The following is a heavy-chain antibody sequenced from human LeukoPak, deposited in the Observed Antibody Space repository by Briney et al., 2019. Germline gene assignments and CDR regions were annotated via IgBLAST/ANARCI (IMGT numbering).Heavy chain of an antibody. CDR1: GGSISSYY. V-gene: IGHV4-59*08. Sequence: SETLSLTCTVSGGSISSYYWSWIRQPPGKGLEWIGYIYYNGSTNYNPSLKSRVTISVDTSKNQFSLKLSSVTAADTAVYYCARGWYFDYWGQGTLVTVSS. D-gene: IGHD6-19*01. J-gene: IGHJ4*02. CDR3: ARGWYFDY. CDR2: IYYNGST.